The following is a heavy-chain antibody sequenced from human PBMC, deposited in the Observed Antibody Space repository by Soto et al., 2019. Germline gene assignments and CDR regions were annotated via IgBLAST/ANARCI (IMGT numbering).Heavy chain of an antibody. V-gene: IGHV3-23*01. CDR2: ITKTGDDT. Sequence: EVQVLESGGGLVQPGGSLRLSCAASAFTFSGSAMTWVRQAPGKGLEWLSTITKTGDDTYYAYSVKGRFTISRDDSKNTVYLQMSGLRVEDTAVYHCVKGGWGTVVDYWGQGTPVIVSS. CDR3: VKGGWGTVVDY. CDR1: AFTFSGSA. D-gene: IGHD1-1*01. J-gene: IGHJ4*02.